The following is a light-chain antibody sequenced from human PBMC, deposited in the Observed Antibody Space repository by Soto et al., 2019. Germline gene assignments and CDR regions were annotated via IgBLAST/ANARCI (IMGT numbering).Light chain of an antibody. CDR2: DVS. CDR3: SSYTSSSPLV. CDR1: SSDVGGYNY. Sequence: QSALTQPASVSGSPGQSITISCTGTSSDVGGYNYVSWYQQHPGKAPKLMIYDVSNRPSGVSNRFSGSKSGNTASLTISGLQAEDEADYHCSSYTSSSPLVFGGGTKLTVL. J-gene: IGLJ3*02. V-gene: IGLV2-14*01.